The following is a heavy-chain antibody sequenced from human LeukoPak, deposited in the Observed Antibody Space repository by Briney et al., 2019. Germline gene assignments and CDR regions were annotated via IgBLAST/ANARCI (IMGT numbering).Heavy chain of an antibody. D-gene: IGHD3-22*01. Sequence: GGSLRLSCAASGFTFSSYSMNWVRQAPGKGLEWVSSISSSSSYIYYADSVKGRFTISRDNAKNSLYLQMNSLRAEDTAVYYCAREGGSSGSAYYYYMDVWGKGATVTVSS. CDR1: GFTFSSYS. V-gene: IGHV3-21*01. J-gene: IGHJ6*03. CDR2: ISSSSSYI. CDR3: AREGGSSGSAYYYYMDV.